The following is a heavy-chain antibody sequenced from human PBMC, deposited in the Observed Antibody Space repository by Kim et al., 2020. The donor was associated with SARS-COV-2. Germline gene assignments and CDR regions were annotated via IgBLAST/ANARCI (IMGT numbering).Heavy chain of an antibody. Sequence: ASVKVSCKASGYTFTSYAMHWVRQAPGQRLEWMGWINAGNGNTKYSQKFQGRVTITRDTSASTAYMELSSLRSEDTAVYYCARDYCSSTSCYGTDAFDIWGQGTMVTVSS. J-gene: IGHJ3*02. D-gene: IGHD2-2*01. CDR3: ARDYCSSTSCYGTDAFDI. CDR1: GYTFTSYA. CDR2: INAGNGNT. V-gene: IGHV1-3*01.